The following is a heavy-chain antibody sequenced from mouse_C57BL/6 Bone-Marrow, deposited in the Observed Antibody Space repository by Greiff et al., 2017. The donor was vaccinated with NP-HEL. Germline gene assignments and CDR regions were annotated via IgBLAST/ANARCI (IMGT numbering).Heavy chain of an antibody. Sequence: VQLQQSGAELVRPGASVKLSCTASGFNITDDYMHWVKQRPEQGLEWIGWIDPENGDTEYASKFQGKATITADPSSNTAYLQLSSLTSEDTAVYYCTGGIYYDLFDYWGQGTTLTVSS. CDR2: IDPENGDT. V-gene: IGHV14-4*01. CDR1: GFNITDDY. D-gene: IGHD2-4*01. J-gene: IGHJ2*01. CDR3: TGGIYYDLFDY.